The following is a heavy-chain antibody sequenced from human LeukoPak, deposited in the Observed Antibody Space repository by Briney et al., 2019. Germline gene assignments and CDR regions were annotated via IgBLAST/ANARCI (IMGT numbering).Heavy chain of an antibody. CDR2: ISSSGSTI. Sequence: GGSLRLSCAASGFTFSDYYMSWIRQAPGKGLEWVSYISSSGSTIYYADSVKGRFTISRDNAKNSLYLQMNSLGAEDTAVYYCARDQVDTAMVRDPFDYWGQGTLVTVSS. CDR1: GFTFSDYY. CDR3: ARDQVDTAMVRDPFDY. D-gene: IGHD5-18*01. V-gene: IGHV3-11*01. J-gene: IGHJ4*02.